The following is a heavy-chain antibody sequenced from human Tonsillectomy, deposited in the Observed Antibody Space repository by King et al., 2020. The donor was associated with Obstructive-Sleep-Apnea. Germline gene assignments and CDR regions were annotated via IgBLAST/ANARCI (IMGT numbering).Heavy chain of an antibody. CDR3: VRGERLWFGEF. D-gene: IGHD3-10*01. Sequence: VQLVESGGGVVQPGRSLRLSCAASGFNFNVYYIHWVRQTPGKGLEWVAVISSYGGKKYYADSVKGRFTISRDNSKSTLYLQMNSLKTEDTAIYYCVRGERLWFGEFWGRGTLVTVSA. V-gene: IGHV3-30-3*01. CDR1: GFNFNVYY. CDR2: ISSYGGKK. J-gene: IGHJ4*02.